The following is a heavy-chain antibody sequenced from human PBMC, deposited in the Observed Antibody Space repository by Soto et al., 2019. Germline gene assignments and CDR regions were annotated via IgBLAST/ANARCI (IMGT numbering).Heavy chain of an antibody. CDR2: ISAYNGNT. V-gene: IGHV1-18*01. J-gene: IGHJ4*02. D-gene: IGHD6-19*01. CDR3: ARVRGPKAVAGHYFDY. Sequence: ASVKVSCKASGYTFTSYGISWVRQAPGQGLEWMGWISAYNGNTNYAQKLQGRVTMTTDTSTSTAYMELRSLRSDDTALYYCARVRGPKAVAGHYFDYWGQGTLVTVSS. CDR1: GYTFTSYG.